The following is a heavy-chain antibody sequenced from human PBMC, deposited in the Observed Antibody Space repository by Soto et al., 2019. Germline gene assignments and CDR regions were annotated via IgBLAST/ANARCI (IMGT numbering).Heavy chain of an antibody. CDR3: ARTYCSGGSCSGQTSYYYGMDV. V-gene: IGHV1-69*02. CDR1: GGTVSSYT. CDR2: IIPILGIA. J-gene: IGHJ6*02. Sequence: GASVKVSCKASGGTVSSYTIRWVRQATGQGLEWMGRIIPILGIANYAQKFQGRVTITADKSTSTAYMELSSLRSEDTAVYYCARTYCSGGSCSGQTSYYYGMDVWGQGTTVTVSS. D-gene: IGHD2-15*01.